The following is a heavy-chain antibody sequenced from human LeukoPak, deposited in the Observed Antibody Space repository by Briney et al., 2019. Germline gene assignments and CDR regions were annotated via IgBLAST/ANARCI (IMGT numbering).Heavy chain of an antibody. CDR2: IYTSGST. D-gene: IGHD3-16*01. CDR1: GGSMSGYY. Sequence: SETLSLTCTVSGGSMSGYYWSWIRQPAGKGLEWIGRIYTSGSTNYNPSLKSRVTMSVDTSKNQFSLKLSSVTAADTAVYYCARDYGFYYYYYMDVWGKGTTVTVSS. V-gene: IGHV4-4*07. CDR3: ARDYGFYYYYYMDV. J-gene: IGHJ6*03.